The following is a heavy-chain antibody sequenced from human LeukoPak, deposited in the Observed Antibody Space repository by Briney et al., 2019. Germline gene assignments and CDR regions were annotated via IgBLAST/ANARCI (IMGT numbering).Heavy chain of an antibody. D-gene: IGHD3-10*01. CDR3: ARDRGPWAIGHVPFDY. CDR1: GYTFTGYY. CDR2: IYPNSGGT. Sequence: ASVKVSCKASGYTFTGYYIHWVRQAPGQGLEWMGWIYPNSGGTNYAQKFQGRVTMTRDTSISTAYMELSRLRSDDTAVYYCARDRGPWAIGHVPFDYWGQGTLVTVSS. V-gene: IGHV1-2*02. J-gene: IGHJ4*02.